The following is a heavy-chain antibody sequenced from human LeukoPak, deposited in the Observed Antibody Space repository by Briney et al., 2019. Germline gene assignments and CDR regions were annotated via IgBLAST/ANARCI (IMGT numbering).Heavy chain of an antibody. CDR2: IYSGGNT. V-gene: IGHV3-66*04. D-gene: IGHD6-25*01. J-gene: IGHJ4*02. CDR3: ARRAATDFYLDY. CDR1: GFTVSTNY. Sequence: GGSLRLSCATSGFTVSTNYMSWVRQAPGKGLEWVSVIYSGGNTYYADSVKGRFTISRDNSKSTLYLQMISLTVEDTAVYYCARRAATDFYLDYWGQGTLVTVSS.